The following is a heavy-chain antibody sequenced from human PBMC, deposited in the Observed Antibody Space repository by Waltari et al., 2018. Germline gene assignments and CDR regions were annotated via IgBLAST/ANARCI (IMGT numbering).Heavy chain of an antibody. V-gene: IGHV3-49*04. J-gene: IGHJ6*02. CDR1: GFTFGDYA. Sequence: EVQLVESGGGLVQPGRSLRLSCTASGFTFGDYAMSWVRQAPGKGLEWVGLIRSKAYGGTTEYAASVKGRFTISRDDSKSIAYLQMNSLKTEDTAVYYCTRHSSSWPYYGMDVWGQGTTVTVSS. CDR3: TRHSSSWPYYGMDV. D-gene: IGHD6-13*01. CDR2: IRSKAYGGTT.